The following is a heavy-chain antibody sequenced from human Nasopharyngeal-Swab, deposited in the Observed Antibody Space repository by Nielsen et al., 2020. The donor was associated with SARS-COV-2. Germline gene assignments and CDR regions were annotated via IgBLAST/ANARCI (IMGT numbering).Heavy chain of an antibody. CDR3: ARDGNGGGYYYYGMDV. CDR1: RYTFTSYY. V-gene: IGHV1-46*01. J-gene: IGHJ6*02. Sequence: ASVKVSCNASRYTFTSYYMHWVRQAPGQGLEWMGIINPSGGSTSYAQKLQGRVTMTTDTSTSTAYMELRSLRSDDTAVYYCARDGNGGGYYYYGMDVWGQGTTVTVSS. D-gene: IGHD4-23*01. CDR2: INPSGGST.